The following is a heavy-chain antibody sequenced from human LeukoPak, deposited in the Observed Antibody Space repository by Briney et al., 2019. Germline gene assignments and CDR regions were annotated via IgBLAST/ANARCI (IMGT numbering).Heavy chain of an antibody. CDR2: ISYDGSNK. J-gene: IGHJ5*02. D-gene: IGHD3-22*01. CDR3: ARRQYYYDSSGYYGWFDP. CDR1: GFTFSSYA. Sequence: GGSLRLSCAASGFTFSSYAMHWVRQAPGKGLEWVAVISYDGSNKYYADTVKGRFTISRDNSKNTLYLQMNSLRAEDTAVYYCARRQYYYDSSGYYGWFDPWGQGTLVTVSS. V-gene: IGHV3-30-3*01.